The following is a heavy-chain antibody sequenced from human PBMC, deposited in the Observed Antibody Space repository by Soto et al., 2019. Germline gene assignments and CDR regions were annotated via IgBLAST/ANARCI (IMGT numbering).Heavy chain of an antibody. V-gene: IGHV3-21*02. CDR1: GFNLSSHS. J-gene: IGHJ4*02. CDR2: ISSTSSYI. Sequence: EVQLVESGGGLVKPGGSLRLSCAASGFNLSSHSMNWVRQAPGKGLEWVSSISSTSSYIYYADSVRGRFTISRDNAKNSLYLQMNSLRVEDTAMYYCAGGEWVTAVTTVDYWGQGTLVTVSS. CDR3: AGGEWVTAVTTVDY. D-gene: IGHD4-17*01.